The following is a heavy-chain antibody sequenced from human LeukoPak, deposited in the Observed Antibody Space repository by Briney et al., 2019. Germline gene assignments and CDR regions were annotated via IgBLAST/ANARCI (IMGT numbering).Heavy chain of an antibody. J-gene: IGHJ4*02. CDR1: GFTFSSYW. D-gene: IGHD4-17*01. V-gene: IGHV3-7*04. CDR2: IKQDGSEK. CDR3: ARASDDYGDYWGESNPYYFDY. Sequence: GGSLRLSCAASGFTFSSYWMSWVRQAPGKGLEWVANIKQDGSEKYYVVSVKGRFTISRDNAKNSLYLQMNSLRAEDTAVYYCARASDDYGDYWGESNPYYFDYWGQGTLVTVSS.